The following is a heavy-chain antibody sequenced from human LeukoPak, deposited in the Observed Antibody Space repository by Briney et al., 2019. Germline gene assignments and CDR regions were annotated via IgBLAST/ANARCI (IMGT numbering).Heavy chain of an antibody. Sequence: GGSLRLSCAASGFTFSDYYMSWIRQAPGKGLEWVSYISSSGSTIYYADSVKGRFTISRDNAKNSLYLQMNSLRAEDTAVYYCARGGVAMVRGVIRVKGAFDIWGQGTMVTVSS. CDR2: ISSSGSTI. J-gene: IGHJ3*02. CDR1: GFTFSDYY. V-gene: IGHV3-11*04. D-gene: IGHD3-10*01. CDR3: ARGGVAMVRGVIRVKGAFDI.